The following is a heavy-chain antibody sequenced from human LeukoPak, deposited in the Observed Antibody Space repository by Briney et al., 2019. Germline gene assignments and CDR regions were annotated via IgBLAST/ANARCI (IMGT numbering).Heavy chain of an antibody. V-gene: IGHV3-23*01. CDR2: ISGSAAST. CDR1: GITFSTYA. J-gene: IGHJ4*02. CDR3: VSAIRGSPIDY. D-gene: IGHD3-10*01. Sequence: GGSLRLSCAASGITFSTYAMNWVRQAPGKGLEWVSVISGSAASTSYADSVKGRFTISRDNAKNSLFLQMNSLRAEDTAIYYCVSAIRGSPIDYWGQGTLVSVPS.